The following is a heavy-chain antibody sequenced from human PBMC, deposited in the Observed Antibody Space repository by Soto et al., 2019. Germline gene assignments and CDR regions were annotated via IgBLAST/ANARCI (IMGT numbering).Heavy chain of an antibody. J-gene: IGHJ6*02. CDR1: GYTFTSYY. Sequence: ASVKVSCKASGYTFTSYYMHWVRQAPGQGLEWMGIINPSGGSTSYAQKFQGRVTMTRDTSTSTVYMELSSLRSEDTAVYYCARDRAFLKSSVTHYCYGMAFCGQGTTVPVSS. D-gene: IGHD4-17*01. CDR3: ARDRAFLKSSVTHYCYGMAF. V-gene: IGHV1-46*01. CDR2: INPSGGST.